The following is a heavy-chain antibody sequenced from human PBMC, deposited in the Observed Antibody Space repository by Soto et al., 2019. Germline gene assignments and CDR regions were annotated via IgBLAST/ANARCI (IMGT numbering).Heavy chain of an antibody. Sequence: SETLSLTCTVSGGSISSGDYYWSWIRQPPGEGLEWIGYIYYSGSTYYNPSLKSRVTISVDTSKNQFSLKLSSVTAADTAVYYCARVSYSGYDPDYWGQGTLVTVS. CDR2: IYYSGST. CDR3: ARVSYSGYDPDY. J-gene: IGHJ4*02. V-gene: IGHV4-30-4*01. D-gene: IGHD5-12*01. CDR1: GGSISSGDYY.